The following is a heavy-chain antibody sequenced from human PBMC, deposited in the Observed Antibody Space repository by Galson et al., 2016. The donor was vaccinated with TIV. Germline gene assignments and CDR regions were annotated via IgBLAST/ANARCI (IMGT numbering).Heavy chain of an antibody. Sequence: SLRLSCAASGFSFSDYFMTWIRQPPGKGLEWVSYISTSGSTTWDADSVEGRFSVSRDNGKGSLFLQMNSLRAEDTAVYYCTKVPSSGFSYYYGLDVWGQGTTVTVSS. V-gene: IGHV3-11*01. CDR3: TKVPSSGFSYYYGLDV. CDR1: GFSFSDYF. CDR2: ISTSGSTT. D-gene: IGHD3-22*01. J-gene: IGHJ6*02.